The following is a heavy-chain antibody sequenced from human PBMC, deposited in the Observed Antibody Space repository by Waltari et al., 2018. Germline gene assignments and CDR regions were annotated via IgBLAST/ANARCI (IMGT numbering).Heavy chain of an antibody. CDR2: IKQDGSEK. D-gene: IGHD3-16*02. J-gene: IGHJ4*02. Sequence: VQLVQSGAEVKKPGASVKVSCKASGYTFSSYWMSWVRQAPGKGLEWVANIKQDGSEKYYVDSVKGRFTISRDNAKNSLYLQMNSLRAEDTAVYYCAREGRVVIVDYWGQGTLVTVSS. CDR1: GYTFSSYW. CDR3: AREGRVVIVDY. V-gene: IGHV3-7*01.